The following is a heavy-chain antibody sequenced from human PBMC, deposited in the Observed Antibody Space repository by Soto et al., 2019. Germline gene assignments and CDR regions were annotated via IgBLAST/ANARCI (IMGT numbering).Heavy chain of an antibody. Sequence: EVQLLESGGALVQPGGSLRLSCTASGFTFRNQAMSWVRQAPGRGPQWVSAISGGGETTSYADPVKGRFTVSRDNAKDTLYLQMNSLRVEATAVYYCATGGGGYSSTWGVRGDGEWGQGTLVTVSS. D-gene: IGHD6-13*01. V-gene: IGHV3-23*01. CDR1: GFTFRNQA. J-gene: IGHJ4*02. CDR3: ATGGGGYSSTWGVRGDGE. CDR2: ISGGGETT.